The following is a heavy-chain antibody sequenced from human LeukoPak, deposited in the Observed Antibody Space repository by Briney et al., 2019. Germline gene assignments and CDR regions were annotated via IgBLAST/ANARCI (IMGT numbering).Heavy chain of an antibody. CDR2: FDPEDGET. CDR3: ATRRITMVRGALPRDY. J-gene: IGHJ4*02. CDR1: GYTLTELS. Sequence: ASVKVSCKISGYTLTELSMHWVRQAPGKGLEWMGGFDPEDGETIYAQKFQGRVTMTEDTSTDTAYMELSSLRSEDTAVYYCATRRITMVRGALPRDYWGQGTLVTVSS. D-gene: IGHD3-10*01. V-gene: IGHV1-24*01.